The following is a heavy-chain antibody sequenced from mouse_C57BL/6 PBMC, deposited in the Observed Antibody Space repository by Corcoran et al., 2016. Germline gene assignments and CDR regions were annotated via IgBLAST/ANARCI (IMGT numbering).Heavy chain of an antibody. Sequence: EVQLQQSGPELVKPGASVKISCKASGYTFTDYYMNWVKQSHGKSLEWIGDINPNNGGTSYNQKFKGKATLTVDKSSSTAYMELRSLTSEDSAVYYCARPGYGLDYWGQGTTLTVSS. CDR2: INPNNGGT. CDR3: ARPGYGLDY. CDR1: GYTFTDYY. V-gene: IGHV1-26*01. J-gene: IGHJ2*01. D-gene: IGHD1-1*01.